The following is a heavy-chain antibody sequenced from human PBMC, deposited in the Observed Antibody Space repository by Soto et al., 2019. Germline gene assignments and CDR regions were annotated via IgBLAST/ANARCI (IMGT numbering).Heavy chain of an antibody. CDR1: GGTFSSYA. V-gene: IGHV1-69*13. D-gene: IGHD3-22*01. CDR2: IIPIFGTA. Sequence: SVKVSCKASGGTFSSYAISWVRQAPGQGLEWMGGIIPIFGTANYAQKFQGRVTITADESTSTAYMELSSLRSEDTAVYYCARDRVVMDSSGPETRLLDYWGQGTLVNVSS. CDR3: ARDRVVMDSSGPETRLLDY. J-gene: IGHJ4*02.